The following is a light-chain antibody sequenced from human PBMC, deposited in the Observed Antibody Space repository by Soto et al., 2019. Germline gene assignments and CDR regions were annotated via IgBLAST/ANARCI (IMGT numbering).Light chain of an antibody. V-gene: IGKV1-39*01. CDR2: AAS. J-gene: IGKJ1*01. CDR1: QSIRNY. CDR3: QQTDSTPQT. Sequence: DIQMTQSPSSLSASVGDRVTISCRASQSIRNYVSWYQQKPGTAPKLLIRAASTLQSGVPSXXSGSGSGTDFTLTISSLQIEDFATDFWQQTDSTPQTFGQGTNVEI.